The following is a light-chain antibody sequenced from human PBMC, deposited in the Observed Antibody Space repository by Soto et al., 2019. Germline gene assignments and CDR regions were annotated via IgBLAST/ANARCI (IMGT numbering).Light chain of an antibody. V-gene: IGKV4-1*01. Sequence: DIVMTQSPDSLAVSLGERATINCKSSQSVLYSSNNKNYLAWYQQKPGQPPKLLIYWASTRESGVPDRFSGRGSGTDFNLTISSLQAEDVAVYYCQQYYSTRLTFGGGNKVEIK. J-gene: IGKJ4*01. CDR3: QQYYSTRLT. CDR1: QSVLYSSNNKNY. CDR2: WAS.